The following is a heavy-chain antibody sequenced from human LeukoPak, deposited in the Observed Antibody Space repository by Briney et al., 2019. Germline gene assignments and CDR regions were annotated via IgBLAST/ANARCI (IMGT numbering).Heavy chain of an antibody. Sequence: GGSLRLSCAASGFTFSSYGMPWVRQAPGKGLEWVAVISYDGSNKYYADSVKGRFTISRDNSKNTLYLQMNSLRAEDTAVYYCARSSVGDSSGYYYEVVPEYFQHWGQGTLVTVSS. V-gene: IGHV3-30*03. CDR2: ISYDGSNK. J-gene: IGHJ1*01. CDR3: ARSSVGDSSGYYYEVVPEYFQH. CDR1: GFTFSSYG. D-gene: IGHD3-22*01.